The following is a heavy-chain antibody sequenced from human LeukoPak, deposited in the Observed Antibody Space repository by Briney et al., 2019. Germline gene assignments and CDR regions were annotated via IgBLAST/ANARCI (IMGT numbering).Heavy chain of an antibody. J-gene: IGHJ6*02. CDR2: ISGSGGST. CDR1: GFTFSSYA. CDR3: ANGPDCSSTSCYYYYYGMDV. V-gene: IGHV3-23*01. D-gene: IGHD2-2*01. Sequence: GGSLRLSCAASGFTFSSYAMSWVRQAPGKGLEWVSAISGSGGSTCYADSVKGRFTISRDNSKNTLYLQMNSLRAEDTAVYYCANGPDCSSTSCYYYYYGMDVWGQGTTVTVSS.